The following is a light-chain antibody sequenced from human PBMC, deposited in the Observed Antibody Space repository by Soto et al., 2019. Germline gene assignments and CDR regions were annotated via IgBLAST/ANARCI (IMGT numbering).Light chain of an antibody. CDR2: GAS. V-gene: IGKV3-20*01. Sequence: EIVLTQSPGTLSLSPGERATPSCRASQSVSSSYLAWYQQKPGQAPRLLIYGASSRATGIPDRFSGSGSGTDFALTISRLEPEDFATYYCQQSYSTPRTFGQGTKVDIK. CDR3: QQSYSTPRT. CDR1: QSVSSSY. J-gene: IGKJ1*01.